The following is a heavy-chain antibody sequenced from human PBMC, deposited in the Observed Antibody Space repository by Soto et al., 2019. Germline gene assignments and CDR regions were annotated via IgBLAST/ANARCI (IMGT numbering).Heavy chain of an antibody. CDR2: IMPIFRTP. Sequence: QVQLEQSGAEVKKPGSSVKVSCKTSGGTFSNSAISWVRQAPGQGPEWMGGIMPIFRTPDYAQKFQDRVTITADESTTSGYMGLRGLRSDDTAVYYCARDKDRLPIGGNYPYLLDGWGQGTTVTVSS. CDR3: ARDKDRLPIGGNYPYLLDG. V-gene: IGHV1-69*12. CDR1: GGTFSNSA. J-gene: IGHJ6*02. D-gene: IGHD1-7*01.